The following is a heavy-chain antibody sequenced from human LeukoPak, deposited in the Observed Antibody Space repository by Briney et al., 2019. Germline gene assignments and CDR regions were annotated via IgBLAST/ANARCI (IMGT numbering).Heavy chain of an antibody. D-gene: IGHD2-2*01. CDR3: ARTPRQYCSSTSCRKGYYYYGMDV. CDR1: GYTFTGYY. CDR2: INPNSGGT. Sequence: ASVKVSCKASGYTFTGYYMHWVRQAPGQGLEWMGWINPNSGGTNYAQKFQGRVTMTRDTSNSTAYMELSRLRSDDTAGYYAARTPRQYCSSTSCRKGYYYYGMDVWGQGTTVTVSS. V-gene: IGHV1-2*02. J-gene: IGHJ6*02.